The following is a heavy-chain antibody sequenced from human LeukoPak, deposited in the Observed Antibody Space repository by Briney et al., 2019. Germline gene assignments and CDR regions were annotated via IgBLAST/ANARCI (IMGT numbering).Heavy chain of an antibody. D-gene: IGHD3-22*01. CDR3: AKVSRYYDSSGPVDY. Sequence: SGGSLRLSCAASGFAFSSYAMSWVRQAPGKGLEWVSLISGSTGSTYYADSVKGRFTISRDNSKNTLYLQMNSLRAEDTAVYYCAKVSRYYDSSGPVDYWGQGTLVTVSS. V-gene: IGHV3-23*01. J-gene: IGHJ4*02. CDR1: GFAFSSYA. CDR2: ISGSTGST.